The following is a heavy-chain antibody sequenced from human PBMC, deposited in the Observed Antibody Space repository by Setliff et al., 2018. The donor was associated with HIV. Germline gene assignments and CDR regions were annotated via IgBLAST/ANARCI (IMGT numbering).Heavy chain of an antibody. J-gene: IGHJ4*02. V-gene: IGHV1-3*01. CDR2: INAGNGNT. Sequence: ASVKVSCKASGYTFTSHAMHWVRQAPGQRLEWMGWINAGNGNTKYSQKFQGRVTITRDTSASTAYMELSSLRSEDTAVYYCAREIRNYDFWSGYWEDHYFDSWGQGTLVTVSS. D-gene: IGHD3-3*01. CDR1: GYTFTSHA. CDR3: AREIRNYDFWSGYWEDHYFDS.